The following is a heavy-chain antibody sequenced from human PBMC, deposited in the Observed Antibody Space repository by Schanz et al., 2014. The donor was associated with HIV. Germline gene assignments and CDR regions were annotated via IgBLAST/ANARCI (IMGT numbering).Heavy chain of an antibody. J-gene: IGHJ3*01. V-gene: IGHV3-23*01. CDR2: ISESGGRT. Sequence: EVQLLESGGGLEQPGGSLRLSCAASGFNFNNYAMTWVRQAPGKGLEWVSSISESGGRTYYADSVNGRFTISRDNSKNTLFLLMNSLTIEDTGRYYCVKPEEGAFEVWGLGTMVSVSS. CDR3: VKPEEGAFEV. CDR1: GFNFNNYA.